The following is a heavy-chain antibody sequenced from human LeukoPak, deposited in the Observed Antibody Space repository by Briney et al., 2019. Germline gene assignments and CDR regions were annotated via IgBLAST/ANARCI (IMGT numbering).Heavy chain of an antibody. CDR2: ISYDGSNK. CDR3: AKSASSSELDY. D-gene: IGHD6-6*01. J-gene: IGHJ4*02. CDR1: GFTFSSYG. V-gene: IGHV3-30*18. Sequence: GGSLRLSCAASGFTFSSYGMHWVRQAPGKGLEWVAVISYDGSNKYYADSVKGRFTTSRDNSKNTLYLQMNSLRAEDTAVYYCAKSASSSELDYWGQGTLVTVSS.